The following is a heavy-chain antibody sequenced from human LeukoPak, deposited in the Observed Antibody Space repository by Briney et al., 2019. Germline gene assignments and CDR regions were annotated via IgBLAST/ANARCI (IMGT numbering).Heavy chain of an antibody. D-gene: IGHD3-3*01. Sequence: KPSETLSLTCAVYGGSFSDYYRTWIRQSPGKRLEWIGEINHSGSTNYNPSLKSRVTISVDTSKNQFSLKLTSVTAADTAVYYCARRITVFYWFDPWGQGTLVTVSS. CDR2: INHSGST. V-gene: IGHV4-34*01. J-gene: IGHJ5*02. CDR1: GGSFSDYY. CDR3: ARRITVFYWFDP.